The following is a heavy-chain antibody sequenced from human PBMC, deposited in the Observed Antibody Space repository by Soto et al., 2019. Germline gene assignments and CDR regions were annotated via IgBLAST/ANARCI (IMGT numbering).Heavy chain of an antibody. CDR2: TNYSGKT. Sequence: SETLSLTCTVSGGSISRGTYYWGWVRQSPGKGLEWIGSTNYSGKTYYNPSLKSRVAISVDTSKSQFSLKLTSVTAADTFVYYCARPGGDFVLPRDYWGPGTLVTVSS. CDR3: ARPGGDFVLPRDY. D-gene: IGHD2-21*01. CDR1: GGSISRGTYY. V-gene: IGHV4-39*01. J-gene: IGHJ4*02.